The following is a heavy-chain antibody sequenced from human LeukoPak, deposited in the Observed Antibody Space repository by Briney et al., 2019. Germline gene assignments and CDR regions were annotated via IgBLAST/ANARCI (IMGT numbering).Heavy chain of an antibody. CDR3: ARDVVSYYYYYGMDV. V-gene: IGHV3-48*03. D-gene: IGHD6-6*01. Sequence: PGGSLRLSCAASGFTFSSYEMNWVRQAPGKGLEWVSYISSSGSTIYYADSVKGRFTISRDNAKNSLYLQMNSLRAEDTAVYYCARDVVSYYYYYGMDVWGRGTTVTVSS. CDR1: GFTFSSYE. J-gene: IGHJ6*02. CDR2: ISSSGSTI.